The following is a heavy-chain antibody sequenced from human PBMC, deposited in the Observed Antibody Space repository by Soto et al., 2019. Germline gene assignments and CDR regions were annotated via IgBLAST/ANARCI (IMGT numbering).Heavy chain of an antibody. V-gene: IGHV3-33*08. J-gene: IGHJ6*02. CDR2: IWYDGSNK. D-gene: IGHD2-15*01. CDR3: ARGDCTGAYCYSWPFNYGVDV. Sequence: QVQLVESGGGVVQPGGSLRLSCTTSGFTFNTYGMYWVRQAPGKGLEWVAIIWYDGSNKYYEDSVKGRFTISRDNSKNTLYLQINSLRAEDTALYYCARGDCTGAYCYSWPFNYGVDVWGQGTTVTVSS. CDR1: GFTFNTYG.